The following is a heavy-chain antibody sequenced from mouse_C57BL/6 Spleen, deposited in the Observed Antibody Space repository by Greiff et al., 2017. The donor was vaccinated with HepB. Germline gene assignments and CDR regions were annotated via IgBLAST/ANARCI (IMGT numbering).Heavy chain of an antibody. CDR3: TTEGVYYGSSYGYFDV. CDR1: GFNIKDYY. Sequence: VQLKESGAELVRPGASVKLSCTASGFNIKDYYMHWVKQRPEQGLEWIGRIDPEDGDTEYAPKFQGKATMTADTSSNTAYLQLSSLTSEDTAVYYCTTEGVYYGSSYGYFDVWGTGTTVTVSS. CDR2: IDPEDGDT. J-gene: IGHJ1*03. D-gene: IGHD1-1*01. V-gene: IGHV14-1*01.